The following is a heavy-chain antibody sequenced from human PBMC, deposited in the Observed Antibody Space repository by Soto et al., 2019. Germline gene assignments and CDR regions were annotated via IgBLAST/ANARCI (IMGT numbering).Heavy chain of an antibody. J-gene: IGHJ4*02. Sequence: ASVKVSCKASGYTFSGYYMHWVRQAPGQGLEWMGWINPKSGGTKYAQKFQGRVTMTRDTSISTAYMELSSLRYDDTAVYDRARTYYYDSSGYYCIGYWGQGTQVTVSS. CDR1: GYTFSGYY. CDR2: INPKSGGT. V-gene: IGHV1-2*02. CDR3: ARTYYYDSSGYYCIGY. D-gene: IGHD3-22*01.